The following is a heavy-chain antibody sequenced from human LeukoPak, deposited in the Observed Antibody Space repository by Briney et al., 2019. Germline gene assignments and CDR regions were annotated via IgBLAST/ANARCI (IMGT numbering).Heavy chain of an antibody. Sequence: SQTLSLTCAISGDSVSSNSAAWNWIRQSPSRGLEWLGRTYYRSKWYNDYAVSVKSRITINPDTSKNQFSLQLNSVTPEDTAVYYCARGPSSSDAYYYYGMDVWGQGTTVTVSS. CDR2: TYYRSKWYN. CDR1: GDSVSSNSAA. J-gene: IGHJ6*02. D-gene: IGHD6-6*01. CDR3: ARGPSSSDAYYYYGMDV. V-gene: IGHV6-1*01.